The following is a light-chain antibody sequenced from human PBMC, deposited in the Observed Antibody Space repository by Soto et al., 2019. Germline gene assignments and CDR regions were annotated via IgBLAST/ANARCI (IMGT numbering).Light chain of an antibody. CDR2: GAS. J-gene: IGKJ1*01. CDR1: QSIRYY. V-gene: IGKV1-5*01. CDR3: QHHNSYSQT. Sequence: DIQLTQSPPTLSASVGDRVTITCRASQSIRYYLAWYQQMPGKAPKLLIYGASSLHSGVPSRFSGSGSGTEFTPTISSLQPDDFATYFCQHHNSYSQTFGQGTKVEIK.